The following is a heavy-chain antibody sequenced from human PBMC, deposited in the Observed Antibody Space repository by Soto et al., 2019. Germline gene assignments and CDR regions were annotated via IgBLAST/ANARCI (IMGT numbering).Heavy chain of an antibody. V-gene: IGHV1-69*06. Sequence: QVHLVQSGAEVKKTESAVKVSCRASTDTFAGYAINWVRQAPGQGLEWMGTINPLFGTSKYAQKFQGRVSITADKSTSTAFMELRSLRFEDTGLYFCASRVVASDDDAFDTWRQGTLVTVSS. CDR2: INPLFGTS. CDR1: TDTFAGYA. CDR3: ASRVVASDDDAFDT. D-gene: IGHD2-2*01. J-gene: IGHJ3*02.